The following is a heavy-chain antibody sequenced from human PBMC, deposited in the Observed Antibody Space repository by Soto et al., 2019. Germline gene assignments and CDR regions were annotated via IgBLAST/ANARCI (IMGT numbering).Heavy chain of an antibody. J-gene: IGHJ4*02. D-gene: IGHD3-22*01. CDR1: GYSFAGYW. V-gene: IGHV5-10-1*01. Sequence: GESLKISCKGSGYSFAGYWITWVRQKPGKGLEWMGRIDPSDSQTYYSPSFRGHVTISVTKSITTVFLQWSSLRASDTAMYYCARQIYDSDTGPNFQYYFDSWGQGTPVAVS. CDR3: ARQIYDSDTGPNFQYYFDS. CDR2: IDPSDSQT.